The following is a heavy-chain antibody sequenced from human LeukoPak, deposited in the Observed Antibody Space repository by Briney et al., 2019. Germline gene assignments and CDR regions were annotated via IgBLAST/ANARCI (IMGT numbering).Heavy chain of an antibody. Sequence: SGGSLRLSCAASGFTFSSYGMNWVRQAPGKGLEWVSSISSSSSYIYYADSVKGRFTISRDNAKNSLYLQMNSLRAEDTAVYYCATENFDYGDYSGETLSYGMDVWGQGTTVTVSS. CDR3: ATENFDYGDYSGETLSYGMDV. D-gene: IGHD4-17*01. CDR1: GFTFSSYG. V-gene: IGHV3-21*01. CDR2: ISSSSSYI. J-gene: IGHJ6*02.